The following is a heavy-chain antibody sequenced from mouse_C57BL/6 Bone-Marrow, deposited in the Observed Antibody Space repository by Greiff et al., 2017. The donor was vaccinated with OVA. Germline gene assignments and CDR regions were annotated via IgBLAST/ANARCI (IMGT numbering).Heavy chain of an antibody. J-gene: IGHJ2*01. Sequence: VQLQQPGAELVMPGASVKLSCKASGYTFTSYWMHWVKQRPGQGLEWIGEIDPSDSYTNYNQKFKGKSTLTVDKSSSTAYMQLSSLTSEDSAVYYCAREGDYYSNYYFDYWGQGTTLTVSS. CDR2: IDPSDSYT. D-gene: IGHD2-5*01. CDR1: GYTFTSYW. V-gene: IGHV1-69*01. CDR3: AREGDYYSNYYFDY.